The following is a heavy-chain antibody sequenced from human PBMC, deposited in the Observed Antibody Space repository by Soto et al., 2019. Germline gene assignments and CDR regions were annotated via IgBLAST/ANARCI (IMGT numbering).Heavy chain of an antibody. J-gene: IGHJ5*02. D-gene: IGHD4-4*01. CDR2: IYYSGST. V-gene: IGHV4-39*07. Sequence: PSETLSLTCTVSGGSISSSSYYWGWIRQPPGKGLEWIGSIYYSGSTYYNPSLKSRVTISVDTSKNQFSLKLSSVTAADTAVYYCARSFTPGLSNYDWFDPWGQGTLVTVSS. CDR1: GGSISSSSYY. CDR3: ARSFTPGLSNYDWFDP.